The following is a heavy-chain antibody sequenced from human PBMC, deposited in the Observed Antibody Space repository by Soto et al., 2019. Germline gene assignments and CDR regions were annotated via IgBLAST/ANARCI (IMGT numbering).Heavy chain of an antibody. CDR2: ITGRGIFI. Sequence: GYLRLSCEASGFTFSNSAMSWVRQAPGKGLEWDAAITGRGIFIHFADSVKGRFTNPRDXSKNTLFLQMSSLRAEDTALYYCEKGGYSQEHIVSWGLGT. CDR1: GFTFSNSA. J-gene: IGHJ5*02. CDR3: EKGGYSQEHIVS. V-gene: IGHV3-23*01. D-gene: IGHD2-21*01.